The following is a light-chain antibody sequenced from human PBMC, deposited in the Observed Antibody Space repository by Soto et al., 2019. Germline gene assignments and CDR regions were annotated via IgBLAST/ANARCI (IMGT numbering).Light chain of an antibody. J-gene: IGKJ1*01. CDR3: QHYNYWPPKT. Sequence: EIVMTQSPATLSVSPGERTTLSCRASQSVGNNLAWYQQKPGQAPRLLIYGAYTRATGIPARFSGSGSGTDFTLTISSLQSEDFAVYYCQHYNYWPPKTFGQGTKAEMK. V-gene: IGKV3-15*01. CDR1: QSVGNN. CDR2: GAY.